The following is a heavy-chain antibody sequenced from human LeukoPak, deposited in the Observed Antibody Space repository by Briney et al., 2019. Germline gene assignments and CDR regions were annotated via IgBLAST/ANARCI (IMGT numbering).Heavy chain of an antibody. D-gene: IGHD3-9*01. J-gene: IGHJ4*02. CDR3: AKTAYDISTGRRYYFDY. Sequence: VGSLRLSCAASGFTFSSYRMSWVRQAPGKVLQWVSVIGGGGGTTYYADSVKGRFTISSDNSKNTLYLQMNSMRAEDTAVYYRAKTAYDISTGRRYYFDYWGQGTLVTVSS. CDR2: IGGGGGTT. V-gene: IGHV3-23*01. CDR1: GFTFSSYR.